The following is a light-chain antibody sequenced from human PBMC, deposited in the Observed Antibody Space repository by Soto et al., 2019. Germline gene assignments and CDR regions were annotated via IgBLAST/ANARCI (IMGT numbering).Light chain of an antibody. J-gene: IGLJ1*01. CDR2: GHS. CDR3: QSYDNSLSALV. V-gene: IGLV1-40*01. CDR1: SSNIGAGYD. Sequence: LTQQGSGAGAPGRSVIITCTGSSSNIGAGYDVHWYWQLPGTAPKLLIDGHSNRPSGVPDRFSASKSGTSASLAITGLQAEDEPDYYCQSYDNSLSALVFGTGTKVTVL.